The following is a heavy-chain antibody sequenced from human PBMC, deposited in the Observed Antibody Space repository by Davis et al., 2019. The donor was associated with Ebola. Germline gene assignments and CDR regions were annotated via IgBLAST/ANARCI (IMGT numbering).Heavy chain of an antibody. J-gene: IGHJ6*02. D-gene: IGHD2-8*01. Sequence: AASVKVSCTASGYTFTSYAMNWVRQAPGQGLEWMGWINTNTGNTTYAQGLTGRFVFSLDTSVSTTYLQISSLKAEDTAVYYCARDSNGPLGVDDQYYYGMDVWGQGTTVTVSS. V-gene: IGHV7-4-1*02. CDR2: INTNTGNT. CDR3: ARDSNGPLGVDDQYYYGMDV. CDR1: GYTFTSYA.